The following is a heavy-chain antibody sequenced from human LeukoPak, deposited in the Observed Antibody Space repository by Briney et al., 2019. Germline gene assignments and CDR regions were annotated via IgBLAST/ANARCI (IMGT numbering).Heavy chain of an antibody. V-gene: IGHV5-51*01. CDR2: IYPGDSQT. Sequence: GESLKISCKGSGYTFTSYWIGWVRQMPGKGLEWMGIIYPGDSQTRNSPSFQGQVTISVDKSISTAYLQWSSLKASDTAMYYCARRRAVASTYYFDYWGQGTLVTVSS. J-gene: IGHJ4*02. CDR1: GYTFTSYW. D-gene: IGHD6-19*01. CDR3: ARRRAVASTYYFDY.